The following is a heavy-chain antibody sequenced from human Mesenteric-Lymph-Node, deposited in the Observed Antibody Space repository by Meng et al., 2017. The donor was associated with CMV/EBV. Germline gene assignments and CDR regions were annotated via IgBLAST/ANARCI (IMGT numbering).Heavy chain of an antibody. CDR2: ISSSGSYI. Sequence: GESLKISCAASGFTFSSYSMNWVRQAPGKGLEWVSSISSSGSYIFYADSVKGRFTISRDNAKNSLYLQMNSLRAEDTAVYYCARDDAVTGTFDIWGQGAMVTVSS. V-gene: IGHV3-21*01. CDR3: ARDDAVTGTFDI. J-gene: IGHJ3*02. D-gene: IGHD4-17*01. CDR1: GFTFSSYS.